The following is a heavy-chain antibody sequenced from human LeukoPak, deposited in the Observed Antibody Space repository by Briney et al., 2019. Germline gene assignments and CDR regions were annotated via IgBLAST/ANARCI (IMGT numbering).Heavy chain of an antibody. D-gene: IGHD3-10*01. CDR1: GGSFNYY. J-gene: IGHJ4*02. V-gene: IGHV4-34*01. CDR3: ARGSHRAWEVLLD. CDR2: INQSGIT. Sequence: SETLSLTCAVYGGSFNYYWSWIRQPPGKGLEWIGDINQSGITNYDPSLKSRATISIDTSKNQFSLKVTSVTAADTAVYYCARGSHRAWEVLLDWGQGTLVTVSS.